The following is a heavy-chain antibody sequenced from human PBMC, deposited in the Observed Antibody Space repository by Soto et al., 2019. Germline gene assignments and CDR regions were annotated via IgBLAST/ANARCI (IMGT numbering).Heavy chain of an antibody. CDR3: ARRIAARVAGHYYGMDV. J-gene: IGHJ6*02. D-gene: IGHD6-6*01. V-gene: IGHV1-69*01. Sequence: QVQLVQSGAEVKKPGSSVQVSCKASGGTFSSYAISWVRQAPGQGLEWMGGIIPIFGTANYAQKFQGRVTITADESTSTAYMELSSLRSDDTAVYYCARRIAARVAGHYYGMDVWGQGTTVTVSS. CDR1: GGTFSSYA. CDR2: IIPIFGTA.